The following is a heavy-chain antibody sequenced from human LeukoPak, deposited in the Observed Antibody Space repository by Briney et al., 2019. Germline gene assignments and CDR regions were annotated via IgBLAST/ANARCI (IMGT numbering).Heavy chain of an antibody. J-gene: IGHJ5*02. CDR2: IGAYNGNT. Sequence: ASVKVSCKASGYTFNSYGISWVRQAPGQGLEWMGWIGAYNGNTNYAQKLQGGVTMTTDTSTSTAYMELRSLRSDDTAVYYCARDANYGDYEGNWYDPWGQGTLVTVSS. CDR1: GYTFNSYG. CDR3: ARDANYGDYEGNWYDP. D-gene: IGHD4-17*01. V-gene: IGHV1-18*01.